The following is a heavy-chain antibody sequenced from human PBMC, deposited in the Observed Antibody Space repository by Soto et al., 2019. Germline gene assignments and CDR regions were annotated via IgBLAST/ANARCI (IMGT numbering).Heavy chain of an antibody. V-gene: IGHV1-46*01. D-gene: IGHD2-8*01. J-gene: IGHJ4*02. CDR2: ISLRHHST. Sequence: ASVQVSCKTSGYTFVDYFIHWVRQAPGQGLEWMGIISLRHHSTSYAQTFQDRLSVTRDPSSTTIYMELSSLSSEDTAVYYCARELYSCRDECPYYMDYWVQGTPVTVSP. CDR1: GYTFVDYF. CDR3: ARELYSCRDECPYYMDY.